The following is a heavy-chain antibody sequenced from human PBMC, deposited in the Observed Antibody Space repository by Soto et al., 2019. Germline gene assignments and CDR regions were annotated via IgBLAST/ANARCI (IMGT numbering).Heavy chain of an antibody. V-gene: IGHV3-53*01. CDR2: IYSGGST. Sequence: EVQLVESGVGVSQPGGSLGLSCAASGFTVSSNYMSWVRQAPGKGLEWVSVIYSGGSTYYADSVKGRFTISRDNSKNTLYLQMNSLRAEDTAVYYCAKNYDSTAGGAFDIWGQGTMVTVSS. CDR3: AKNYDSTAGGAFDI. CDR1: GFTVSSNY. D-gene: IGHD3-22*01. J-gene: IGHJ3*02.